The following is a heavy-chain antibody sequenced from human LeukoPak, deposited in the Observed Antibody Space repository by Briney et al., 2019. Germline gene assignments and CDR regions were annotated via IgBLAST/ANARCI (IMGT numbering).Heavy chain of an antibody. V-gene: IGHV3-30*02. J-gene: IGHJ4*02. Sequence: GGSLRLSCAASGFTFNNFGMHWVRQAPGKGLEWVAFIGYEGVHKYYADSVKGRFTISKDNSKATLYLQMNSLRPEDTAVYYCAKDLHGGYSSDYWGQGTLVTVSS. CDR1: GFTFNNFG. CDR2: IGYEGVHK. CDR3: AKDLHGGYSSDY. D-gene: IGHD3-22*01.